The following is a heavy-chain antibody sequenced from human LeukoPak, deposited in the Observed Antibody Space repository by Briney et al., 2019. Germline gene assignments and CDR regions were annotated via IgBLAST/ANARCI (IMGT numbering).Heavy chain of an antibody. V-gene: IGHV4-34*01. J-gene: IGHJ4*02. CDR2: INHSGST. Sequence: PSETLSLTCAVYGGSFSGYYWSWIRQPPGKGLEWIGDINHSGSTNYNPSLKSRVTISVDTSKNQFSLKLSSVTAADTAVYYCARAPQNLGDDVATISYSVFDYWGQGTLVTVSS. CDR1: GGSFSGYY. CDR3: ARAPQNLGDDVATISYSVFDY. D-gene: IGHD5-12*01.